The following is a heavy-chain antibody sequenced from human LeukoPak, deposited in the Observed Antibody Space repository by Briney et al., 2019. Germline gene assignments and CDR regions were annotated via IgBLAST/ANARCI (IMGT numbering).Heavy chain of an antibody. J-gene: IGHJ3*01. Sequence: GGSLRLSCAASGCTFDNYAMHWVRQVPGKGLEWVSGISWNFDTIGYADSVKGRFTISRDNAKNSLYLQMNSLRPEDTALYYCAKDGAGALGVWGPGTMVTVSS. D-gene: IGHD7-27*01. CDR3: AKDGAGALGV. CDR2: ISWNFDTI. V-gene: IGHV3-9*01. CDR1: GCTFDNYA.